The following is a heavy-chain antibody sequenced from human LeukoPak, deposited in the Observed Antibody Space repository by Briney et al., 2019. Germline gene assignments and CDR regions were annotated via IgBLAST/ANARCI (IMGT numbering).Heavy chain of an antibody. J-gene: IGHJ4*02. CDR1: GYTLTELS. CDR2: FDPEDGET. CDR3: ARGAQITMVRGARYYFDY. V-gene: IGHV1-24*01. Sequence: ASVKVSCKVSGYTLTELSMHWVRQAPGKGLEWMGGFDPEDGETIYAQKFQGRVTMTRDTSTSTVYMELSSLRSEDTAVYYCARGAQITMVRGARYYFDYWGQGTLVTVSS. D-gene: IGHD3-10*01.